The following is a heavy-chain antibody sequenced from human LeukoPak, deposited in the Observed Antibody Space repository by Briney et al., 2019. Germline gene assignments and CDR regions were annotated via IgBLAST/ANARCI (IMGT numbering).Heavy chain of an antibody. V-gene: IGHV6-1*01. Sequence: SQTLSLTCAISGDSFSSNSATWNWIRQSPSRGLEWLGRTYYRSKWYNDYAVSVKSRITINPDTSKNQFSLKLSSVTAADTAVYYCARAAYYYGSGDNNWFDPWGQGTLVTVSS. J-gene: IGHJ5*02. D-gene: IGHD3-10*01. CDR1: GDSFSSNSAT. CDR2: TYYRSKWYN. CDR3: ARAAYYYGSGDNNWFDP.